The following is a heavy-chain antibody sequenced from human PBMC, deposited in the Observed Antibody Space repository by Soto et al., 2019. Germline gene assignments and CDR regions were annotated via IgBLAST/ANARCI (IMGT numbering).Heavy chain of an antibody. V-gene: IGHV3-74*01. J-gene: IGHJ3*01. Sequence: GGSLRLSCAASGFTFSNFWMHWVRQAPGKGPVWVSRINGDGSSTSHADSVKGRFTISRDNAENTLFLQMSGLRAEDTAVYYCARAQLLPDDAFDAWGRGTVVTVSS. D-gene: IGHD2-2*01. CDR1: GFTFSNFW. CDR3: ARAQLLPDDAFDA. CDR2: INGDGSST.